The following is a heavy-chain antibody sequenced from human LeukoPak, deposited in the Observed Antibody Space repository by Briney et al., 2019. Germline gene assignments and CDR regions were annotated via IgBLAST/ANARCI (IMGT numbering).Heavy chain of an antibody. CDR1: GDRVSSNSAT. Sequence: SQTLSLTCALSGDRVSSNSATWDWIRQSPSRGLEWLGRTYYRSNWYNDSAESVRSQITIIPDTSKNQFSLQLHSVTPEDTAVYYCARSTEYFDYWGQGTLVTVSS. D-gene: IGHD1-1*01. CDR2: TYYRSNWYN. J-gene: IGHJ4*02. CDR3: ARSTEYFDY. V-gene: IGHV6-1*01.